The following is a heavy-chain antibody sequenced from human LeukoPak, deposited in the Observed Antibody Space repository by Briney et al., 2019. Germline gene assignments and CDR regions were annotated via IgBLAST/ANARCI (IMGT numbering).Heavy chain of an antibody. V-gene: IGHV4-59*01. CDR1: GGSISSYY. CDR3: ATLLTGKYLD. J-gene: IGHJ4*02. D-gene: IGHD2/OR15-2a*01. CDR2: MYYSGST. Sequence: SETLSLTCTVSGGSISSYYWSWIRQPPGKGLEWIGYMYYSGSTNYNPSLKSRVTMSVDTSKNQFSLKVSSVTAADTAVYYCATLLTGKYLDWGQGTLVTVSS.